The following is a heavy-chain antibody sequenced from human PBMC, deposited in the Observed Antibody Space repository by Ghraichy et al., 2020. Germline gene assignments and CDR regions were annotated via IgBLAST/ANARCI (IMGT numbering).Heavy chain of an antibody. Sequence: LSLTCAASGFSFSNAWMSWVRQAPGKGLEWVGLIKSKTDGGPIDYAVPVKGRFTISRDDSINTLYLQMNSLKTEDTAVYYCIRGSGYYEYWGQGTLVTVSS. CDR1: GFSFSNAW. J-gene: IGHJ4*02. D-gene: IGHD3-22*01. CDR2: IKSKTDGGPI. CDR3: IRGSGYYEY. V-gene: IGHV3-15*01.